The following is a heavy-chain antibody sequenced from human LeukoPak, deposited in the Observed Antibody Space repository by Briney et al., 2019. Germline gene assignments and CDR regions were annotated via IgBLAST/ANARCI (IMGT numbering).Heavy chain of an antibody. CDR2: IKKDVSEK. CDR3: AKEGY. Sequence: GGSLRLSCAASGFSFSVNWMSWVRQAPGKGPEWVASIKKDVSEKYYVDSVSGRFTISRDNAKNSLYLQMNSLRVEDTAVYYCAKEGYWGRGTLVTVSS. V-gene: IGHV3-7*01. J-gene: IGHJ4*02. CDR1: GFSFSVNW.